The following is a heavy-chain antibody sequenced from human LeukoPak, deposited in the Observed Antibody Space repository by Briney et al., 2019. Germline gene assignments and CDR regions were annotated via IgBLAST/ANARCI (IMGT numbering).Heavy chain of an antibody. CDR1: GFTFSSYA. CDR3: ARGAPDILTGPGDH. Sequence: GGSLRLSCAASGFTFSSYAMHWVRQAPGKGLEWVAVISYDGSNKYYADSVKGRFTISRGNSKNTLYLQMNSLRAEDTAVYYCARGAPDILTGPGDHWGQGTLVTVSS. J-gene: IGHJ4*02. V-gene: IGHV3-30-3*01. D-gene: IGHD3-9*01. CDR2: ISYDGSNK.